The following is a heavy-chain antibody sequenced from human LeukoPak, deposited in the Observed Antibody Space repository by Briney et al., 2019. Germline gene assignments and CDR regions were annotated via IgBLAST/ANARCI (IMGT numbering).Heavy chain of an antibody. CDR1: GFTFSSYW. CDR3: ARVRSAAAGPLDY. Sequence: GGSLRLSCAASGFTFSSYWMSWVRQAPGKGLEWVANIKEDGSEKDYVDSVKGRFTISRDNANKSLYLQMNSLSADDTAVYHCARVRSAAAGPLDYWGQGTLVTVSS. V-gene: IGHV3-7*01. CDR2: IKEDGSEK. D-gene: IGHD6-13*01. J-gene: IGHJ4*02.